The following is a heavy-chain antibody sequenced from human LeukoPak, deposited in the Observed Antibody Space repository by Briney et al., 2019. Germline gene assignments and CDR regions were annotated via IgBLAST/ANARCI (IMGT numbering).Heavy chain of an antibody. D-gene: IGHD3/OR15-3a*01. CDR1: GFTVSSNY. J-gene: IGHJ4*02. CDR2: IYSGGST. V-gene: IGHV3-66*01. Sequence: GGRLRLSCAAAGFTVSSNYMSWVRQAPGKGLEWVSVIYSGGSTYYADSVKGRFTISRDNSKNTLYLQMNSLRADDTAVYYCARGAWTAYYFDYWGQGTLVTVSS. CDR3: ARGAWTAYYFDY.